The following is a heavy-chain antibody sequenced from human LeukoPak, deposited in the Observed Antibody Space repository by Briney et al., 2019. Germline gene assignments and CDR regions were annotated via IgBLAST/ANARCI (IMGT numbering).Heavy chain of an antibody. CDR1: GFSFRDFW. CDR3: ARFGYSGWNLEY. D-gene: IGHD5-12*01. CDR2: INQGGSVK. V-gene: IGHV3-7*01. J-gene: IGHJ4*02. Sequence: GGSLRLSCAASGFSFRDFWMTWVRQAPGKGLEWVANINQGGSVKYYVDSVKGRFTISRDDAKSSLYVQMNSLRDEDTAVYYCARFGYSGWNLEYWGQGTLVTDSS.